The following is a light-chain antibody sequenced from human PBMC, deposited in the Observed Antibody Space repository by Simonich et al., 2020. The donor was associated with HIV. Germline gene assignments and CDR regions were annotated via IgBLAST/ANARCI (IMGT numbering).Light chain of an antibody. CDR3: QQYGSSPVT. CDR2: DAS. V-gene: IGKV3D-20*01. Sequence: EIALTQSPATLSLSPGERATPSCGASQSVSSSYLAWYQQKPGLAPRLLLYDASSRAPGIPDRFSGSGSGTDFTLTISRLEPEDFAVYYCQQYGSSPVTFGGGTKVEIK. CDR1: QSVSSSY. J-gene: IGKJ4*01.